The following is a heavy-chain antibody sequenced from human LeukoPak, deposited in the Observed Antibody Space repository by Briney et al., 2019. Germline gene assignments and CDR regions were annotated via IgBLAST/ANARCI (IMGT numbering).Heavy chain of an antibody. CDR2: INPNSGST. J-gene: IGHJ4*02. CDR1: GYTFTGYY. Sequence: ASVKVSCKASGYTFTGYYMHWVRQAPGQGLEWMGWINPNSGSTNYAQKFQGRVTMTRDTSISTAYMELSRLRSDDTAVYYCARSAPYCSSTSCYPELDYWGQGTLVTVSS. CDR3: ARSAPYCSSTSCYPELDY. V-gene: IGHV1-2*02. D-gene: IGHD2-2*01.